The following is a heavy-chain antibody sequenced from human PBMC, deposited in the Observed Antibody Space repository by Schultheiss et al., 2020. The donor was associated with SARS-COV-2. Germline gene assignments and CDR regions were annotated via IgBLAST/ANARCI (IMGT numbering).Heavy chain of an antibody. CDR1: GYTFTGYY. CDR3: ARESGVENNDAFDI. V-gene: IGHV1-2*06. CDR2: INPNSGGS. Sequence: ASVKVSCKASGYTFTGYYMHWVRQAPGQGLEWMGRINPNSGGSRSAEKFQGRVTMTRDTSISTAYMEVSRLTSDDTAVYYCARESGVENNDAFDIWGQGTMVTVSS. J-gene: IGHJ3*02. D-gene: IGHD3-3*01.